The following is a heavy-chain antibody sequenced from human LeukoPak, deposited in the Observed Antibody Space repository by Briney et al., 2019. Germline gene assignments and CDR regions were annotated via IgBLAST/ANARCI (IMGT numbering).Heavy chain of an antibody. J-gene: IGHJ2*01. V-gene: IGHV4-39*07. Sequence: PSETLSLTCTVSGCSISSSSYYWGWIRQPPGKGLEWIGSIYYSGTTYYNPSLKSRITISVDTSKNQFSLKLSSVTAAATAVYYFARKGVRDFYDFWGGSPVWWYFDLWGRGTLVTVSS. CDR3: ARKGVRDFYDFWGGSPVWWYFDL. CDR2: IYYSGTT. D-gene: IGHD3-3*01. CDR1: GCSISSSSYY.